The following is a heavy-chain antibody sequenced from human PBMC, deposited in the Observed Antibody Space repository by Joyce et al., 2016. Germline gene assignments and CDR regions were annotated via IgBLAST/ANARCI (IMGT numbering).Heavy chain of an antibody. CDR2: IKPEDSDT. D-gene: IGHD3-16*01. CDR1: GYSFTSYW. Sequence: EVQLVQSGGEVKKPGESLKISCKGVGYSFTSYWLGWVRQMPGKGLELRGIIKPEDSDTRDSPSFQGQVTISVDRSIKTAHLRWGSLRASDTAIYYCARSAVRGTLSPFFDYWGQGSLVTVSS. V-gene: IGHV5-51*01. CDR3: ARSAVRGTLSPFFDY. J-gene: IGHJ4*02.